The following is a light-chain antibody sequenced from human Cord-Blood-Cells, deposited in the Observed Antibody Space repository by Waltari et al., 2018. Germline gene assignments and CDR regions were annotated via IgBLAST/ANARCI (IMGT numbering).Light chain of an antibody. CDR1: QSISSY. CDR2: AAS. J-gene: IGKJ2*01. CDR3: QQSYSTPYT. V-gene: IGKV1-39*01. Sequence: DIHINKSPSSLSASVGDRVNITCRASQSISSYLNWYQQKPGKAPKLLIYAASSLQSGVPSRFSGSGSGTDFTLTISSLQPEDFATYYCQQSYSTPYTFGQGTKLEIK.